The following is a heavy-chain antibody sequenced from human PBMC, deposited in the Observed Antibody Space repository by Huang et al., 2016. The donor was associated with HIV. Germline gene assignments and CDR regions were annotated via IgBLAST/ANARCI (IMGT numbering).Heavy chain of an antibody. D-gene: IGHD1-26*01. Sequence: QVQLQESGPGLVQPSQTLSLICTVSGDSISSGAFYWTWIRQSAGGGLQWIGHVYTGGVVFYNGPLRSRVNIALDTSKNHVSLNLGSVTAADTALYFCARGRGGTHSYFFYSMDVWGAGTAVIVSS. CDR2: VYTGGVV. V-gene: IGHV4-61*09. J-gene: IGHJ6*03. CDR3: ARGRGGTHSYFFYSMDV. CDR1: GDSISSGAFY.